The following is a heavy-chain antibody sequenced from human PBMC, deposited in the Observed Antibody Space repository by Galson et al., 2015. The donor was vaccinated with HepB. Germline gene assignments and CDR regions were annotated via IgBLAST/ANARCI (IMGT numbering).Heavy chain of an antibody. D-gene: IGHD6-13*01. CDR2: IYYSGST. J-gene: IGHJ4*02. CDR3: ARAAGSQYFDC. CDR1: GDSISSGAYY. V-gene: IGHV4-31*03. Sequence: TLSLTCTVSGDSISSGAYYWSWIRQHPGKGLEWIGYIYYSGSTNYNPSLKSRFTISVDTSKNQFSLKLSSVTAADTAVYYCARAAGSQYFDCWGQGTLVTVSS.